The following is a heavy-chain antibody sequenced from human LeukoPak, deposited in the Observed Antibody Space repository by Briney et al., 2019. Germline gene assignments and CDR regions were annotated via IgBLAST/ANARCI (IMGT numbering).Heavy chain of an antibody. D-gene: IGHD2-15*01. CDR3: ARDVGYCIGGSCSIHPGGDF. Sequence: GASVKVSCKASGGTFSSYAISWVRQAPGKGLEWMGRIIPIFGTANYAQKFQGRVTITTDESTSTAYMELSSLRSEDTDVYYCARDVGYCIGGSCSIHPGGDFWGQGTLVTVSS. CDR2: IIPIFGTA. J-gene: IGHJ4*02. CDR1: GGTFSSYA. V-gene: IGHV1-69*05.